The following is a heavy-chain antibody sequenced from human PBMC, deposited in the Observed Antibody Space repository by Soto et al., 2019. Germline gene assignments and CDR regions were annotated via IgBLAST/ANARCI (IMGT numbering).Heavy chain of an antibody. V-gene: IGHV3-30*04. D-gene: IGHD3-16*02. CDR1: GFTFSRHT. CDR2: ISYDGSNK. Sequence: VQLEESGGGVVQPGRSLRLSCAASGFTFSRHTMHWVRQAPGKGLEWVASISYDGSNKYYADSVKGRFTISRDNSKNTLSVQMDSLRAEDTAVYYCARDRLRLGELSLLGYFDYWGQGTLVTVSS. J-gene: IGHJ4*02. CDR3: ARDRLRLGELSLLGYFDY.